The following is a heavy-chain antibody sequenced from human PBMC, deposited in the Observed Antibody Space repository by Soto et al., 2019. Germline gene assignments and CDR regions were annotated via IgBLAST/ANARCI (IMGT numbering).Heavy chain of an antibody. CDR1: GFTFTGYS. CDR2: ISSTTNYI. J-gene: IGHJ4*02. V-gene: IGHV3-21*01. Sequence: GGSLRLSCAASGFTFTGYSMNWVRQAPGKGLEWVSSISSTTNYIYYADSMKGRFTVSRDNAKNSVYLEMNSLSAEDTALYYCARESEDLTSNFDYWGQGTLVTVSS. CDR3: ARESEDLTSNFDY.